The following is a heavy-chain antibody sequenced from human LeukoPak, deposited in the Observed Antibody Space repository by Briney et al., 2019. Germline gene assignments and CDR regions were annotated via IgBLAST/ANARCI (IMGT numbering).Heavy chain of an antibody. CDR1: GFTFSTYG. D-gene: IGHD1-26*01. CDR2: ISYDRSNE. CDR3: AKGGKWDVTPFDY. J-gene: IGHJ4*02. V-gene: IGHV3-30*18. Sequence: GGSLRLSCAASGFTFSTYGMHWVRQAPGKGLEWVAVISYDRSNEYYADSVKGRFTISRDNSKNTLYLQVNSLRAEDTAVYYCAKGGKWDVTPFDYWGQGTLVTVSS.